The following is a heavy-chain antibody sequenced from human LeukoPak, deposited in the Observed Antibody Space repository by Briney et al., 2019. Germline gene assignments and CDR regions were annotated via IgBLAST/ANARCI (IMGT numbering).Heavy chain of an antibody. V-gene: IGHV3-11*06. J-gene: IGHJ6*04. CDR2: ISSSSSYT. Sequence: GGSLRLSCAASGFTFSDYYMSWIRQAPGKGLEWVSYISSSSSYTNYADSVKGRFTISRDNAKNSLYLQMNSLRAEDTAVYYCARDPYYYGSGRYYYGMDVWGKGTTVTVSS. CDR1: GFTFSDYY. D-gene: IGHD3-10*01. CDR3: ARDPYYYGSGRYYYGMDV.